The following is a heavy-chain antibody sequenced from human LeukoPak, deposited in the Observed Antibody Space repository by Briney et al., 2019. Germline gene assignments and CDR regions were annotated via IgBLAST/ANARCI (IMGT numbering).Heavy chain of an antibody. V-gene: IGHV4-39*07. CDR2: IYYSGST. D-gene: IGHD6-19*01. J-gene: IGHJ4*02. CDR3: ARDFLSAGAVAAHFDY. CDR1: GGSISSSSYY. Sequence: SETLSLTCTVSGGSISSSSYYWGWIRQPPGKGLEWIGSIYYSGSTYYNPSLKSRVTISVDTSKNQFSLKLSSVTAADTAVYYCARDFLSAGAVAAHFDYWGQGTLVTVSS.